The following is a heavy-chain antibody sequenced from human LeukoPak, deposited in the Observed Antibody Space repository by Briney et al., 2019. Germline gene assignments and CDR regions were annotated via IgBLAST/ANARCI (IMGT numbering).Heavy chain of an antibody. V-gene: IGHV3-23*01. CDR3: AKDTFIMITFGGVIVEPRDDY. CDR2: ISGSGGST. CDR1: GFTFSSYA. Sequence: GGSLRLSCAASGFTFSSYAMSWVRQAPGKGLHWVSAISGSGGSTYYADSVKGRLTISRDNSNNTLYLQMNSLRAEDTAVYYCAKDTFIMITFGGVIVEPRDDYWGQGTL. J-gene: IGHJ4*02. D-gene: IGHD3-16*02.